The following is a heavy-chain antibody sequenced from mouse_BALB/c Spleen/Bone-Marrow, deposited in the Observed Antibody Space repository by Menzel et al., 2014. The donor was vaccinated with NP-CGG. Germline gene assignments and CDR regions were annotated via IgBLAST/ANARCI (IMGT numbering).Heavy chain of an antibody. CDR3: ARPFGDYFAY. Sequence: EVQLQQSGPELVKPGASVKMSCKASGYTFSSYVLHWVKQKPGQGLEWIGYNDPGNDYSKYNEKFRGKATLTSDKSSSTAYMELSALTSEDSAVYHCARPFGDYFAYWGQGTLVTVSA. J-gene: IGHJ3*01. V-gene: IGHV1-14*01. D-gene: IGHD2-13*01. CDR1: GYTFSSYV. CDR2: NDPGNDYS.